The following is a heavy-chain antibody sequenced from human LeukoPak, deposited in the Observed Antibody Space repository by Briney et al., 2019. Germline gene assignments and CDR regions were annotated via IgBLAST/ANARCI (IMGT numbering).Heavy chain of an antibody. CDR2: IYYTGST. J-gene: IGHJ5*02. V-gene: IGHV4-59*02. Sequence: SETLSLTCTISGGSVSDYYWSWIRQSPGKGLEWIGYIYYTGSTTYNPSLKSRVTISVDTSKNQFSLKLSSVTAADTAVYYCASGSYGSGSTMGWFDPWGQGTLVTVSS. CDR3: ASGSYGSGSTMGWFDP. D-gene: IGHD3-10*01. CDR1: GGSVSDYY.